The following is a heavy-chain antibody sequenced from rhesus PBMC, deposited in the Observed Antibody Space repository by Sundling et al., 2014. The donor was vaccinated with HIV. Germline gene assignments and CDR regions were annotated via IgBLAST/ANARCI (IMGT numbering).Heavy chain of an antibody. CDR2: INSGGGST. Sequence: EVQLVETGGGLVQPGGSLKLSCAASGFTFSNYGMSWVRQAPGKGLEWVSTINSGGGSTYYADSVKGRFTISRDNSNNTLSLQMNSLNAEDTAVYYCARDPNLDWDTFDFWGQGLGVT. J-gene: IGHJ3*01. CDR1: GFTFSNYG. D-gene: IGHD3-3*01. V-gene: IGHV3S42*01. CDR3: ARDPNLDWDTFDF.